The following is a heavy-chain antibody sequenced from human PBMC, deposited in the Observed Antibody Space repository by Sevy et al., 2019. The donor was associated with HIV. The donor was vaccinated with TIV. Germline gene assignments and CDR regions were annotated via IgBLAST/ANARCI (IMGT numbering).Heavy chain of an antibody. CDR3: STGFSPAWHDHR. Sequence: GGSLRLSCAASGFTFSSAWMNWFRQAPGKGLEWIGRIKSKHDGETTDYAAPVKGGTTISRDDSKNTLYLQINSLKSEYTAIYYCSTGFSPAWHDHRWGQGTLVTVSS. D-gene: IGHD1-1*01. CDR1: GFTFSSAW. CDR2: IKSKHDGETT. J-gene: IGHJ1*01. V-gene: IGHV3-15*01.